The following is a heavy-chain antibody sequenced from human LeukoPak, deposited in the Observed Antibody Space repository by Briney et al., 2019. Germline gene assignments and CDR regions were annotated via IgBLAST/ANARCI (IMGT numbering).Heavy chain of an antibody. Sequence: PGGSLRLSCAASGFTFSSYAMHWVRQAPGKGLEWVAVISYDGSSKYYADSVKGRFTISRDNSKNTLYLQMNSLRAEDTAVYYCARDVTRDGVFDYWGQGTLVTVSS. CDR1: GFTFSSYA. V-gene: IGHV3-30*04. CDR2: ISYDGSSK. D-gene: IGHD2-8*01. J-gene: IGHJ4*02. CDR3: ARDVTRDGVFDY.